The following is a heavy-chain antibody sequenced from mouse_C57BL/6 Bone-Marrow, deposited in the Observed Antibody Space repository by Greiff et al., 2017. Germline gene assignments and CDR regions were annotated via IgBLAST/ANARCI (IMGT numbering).Heavy chain of an antibody. D-gene: IGHD2-5*01. CDR1: GYKFTDYY. CDR3: ARMDSNYNY. J-gene: IGHJ2*01. V-gene: IGHV1-26*01. Sequence: EVQLQQSGPELVKPGASVKISCKASGYKFTDYYMNWVKQSHGKSLEWIGEINPNNGGTSYNQKFKGKATLTVDKSSSTAYMELRSLTSEDSAVYYCARMDSNYNYWGQGTTLTVSS. CDR2: INPNNGGT.